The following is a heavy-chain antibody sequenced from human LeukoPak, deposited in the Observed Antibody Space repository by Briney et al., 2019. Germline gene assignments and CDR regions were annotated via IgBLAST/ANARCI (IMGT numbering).Heavy chain of an antibody. D-gene: IGHD6-13*01. Sequence: SVKVSCKASGGTFSSYAISWVRQAPGQGLEWMGGIIPIFGTPNYAQKFQGRVTSTTDESTSTAYMELSSLRSDDTAVYYCARGYSSPVPNFDYWGQGTLVTVSS. CDR2: IIPIFGTP. J-gene: IGHJ4*02. CDR3: ARGYSSPVPNFDY. V-gene: IGHV1-69*05. CDR1: GGTFSSYA.